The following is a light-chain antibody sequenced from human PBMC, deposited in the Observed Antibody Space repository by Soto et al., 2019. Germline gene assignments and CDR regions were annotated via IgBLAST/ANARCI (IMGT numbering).Light chain of an antibody. V-gene: IGKV1-39*01. CDR1: QSISSY. CDR2: AAS. Sequence: DIQMTQPPSSLSASVGDRVTITCRASQSISSYLNWYQQKPGKAPKLLIYAASSLQSGVPSRFSGSGSWTDFTLTISSLQPEDFAPYYCQQSYSTPPSFGQGTKLEIK. CDR3: QQSYSTPPS. J-gene: IGKJ2*01.